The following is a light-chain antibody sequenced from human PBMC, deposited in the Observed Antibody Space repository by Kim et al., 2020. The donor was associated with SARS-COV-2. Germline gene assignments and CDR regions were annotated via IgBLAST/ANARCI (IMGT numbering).Light chain of an antibody. CDR3: QQYAYWRA. Sequence: PEERATPSCRASQSISSSLAWYQQKPGQAPRVLMYGASARATGIPARFSGSGSGTEFTLTISNLQSEDFAVYYCQQYAYWRAFGQGTRLEIK. CDR1: QSISSS. J-gene: IGKJ5*01. CDR2: GAS. V-gene: IGKV3-15*01.